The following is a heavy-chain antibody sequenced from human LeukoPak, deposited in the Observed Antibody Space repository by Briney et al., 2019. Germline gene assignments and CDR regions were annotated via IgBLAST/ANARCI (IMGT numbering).Heavy chain of an antibody. V-gene: IGHV3-11*01. CDR3: AREYVATVNRFDP. Sequence: KPGGSLRLSCAASGFTFSDYYMNWIRQAPGKGLEWVSFISSSGGTKYYADSVKGRFTISGDNAKNAVYLQMNSLRAEDTAIYYCAREYVATVNRFDPWGQGTLVTVSS. J-gene: IGHJ5*02. CDR2: ISSSGGTK. CDR1: GFTFSDYY. D-gene: IGHD5-12*01.